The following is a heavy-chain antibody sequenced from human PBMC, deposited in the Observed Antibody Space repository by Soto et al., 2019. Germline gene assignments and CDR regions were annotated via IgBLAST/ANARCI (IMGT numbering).Heavy chain of an antibody. CDR1: GYTLTELS. V-gene: IGHV1-24*01. CDR3: ATDRLIRGIVLIDAFDI. Sequence: ASVKVSCKVSGYTLTELSMHWVRQAPGKGLEWMGGFDPEDGETIYAQKFQGRVTMTEDTSTDTAYMELSSLRSEDTAVYYCATDRLIRGIVLIDAFDIWGQGTMVTVS. D-gene: IGHD2-8*01. J-gene: IGHJ3*02. CDR2: FDPEDGET.